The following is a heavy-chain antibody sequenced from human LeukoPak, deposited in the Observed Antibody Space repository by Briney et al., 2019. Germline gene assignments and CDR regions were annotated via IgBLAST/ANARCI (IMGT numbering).Heavy chain of an antibody. CDR1: GGTFSSYA. D-gene: IGHD5-12*01. CDR3: ARDRVATIDGYGMDV. Sequence: WASVKVSCKASGGTFSSYAISWVRQAPGQGLEWMGRIIPILGIANYAQKFQGRVTITADKSTSTAYMELSSLRSEDTAVYYCARDRVATIDGYGMDVWGQGTTVTVSS. J-gene: IGHJ6*02. V-gene: IGHV1-69*04. CDR2: IIPILGIA.